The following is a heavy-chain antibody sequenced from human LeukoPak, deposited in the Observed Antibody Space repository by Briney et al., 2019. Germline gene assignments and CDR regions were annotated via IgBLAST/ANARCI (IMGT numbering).Heavy chain of an antibody. CDR1: GGSISSSSYY. CDR2: IYYSGST. CDR3: ARAPVGSYYYYMDV. D-gene: IGHD1-26*01. V-gene: IGHV4-39*07. J-gene: IGHJ6*03. Sequence: SETLSLTCTVSGGSISSSSYYWGWIRQPPGKGLEWIGSIYYSGSTYYNPSLKSRVTISVDTSKNQFSLKLSSVTAADTAVYYCARAPVGSYYYYMDVWGKGTTVTVSS.